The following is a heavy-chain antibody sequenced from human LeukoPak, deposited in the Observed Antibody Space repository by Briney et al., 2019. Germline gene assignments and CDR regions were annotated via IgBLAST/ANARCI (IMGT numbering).Heavy chain of an antibody. Sequence: GGSLRLSCAASGFTFSSYSMNWVRQAPGKGLEWVSYISSSSSTIYYADSVKGRFTISRDNAKNSLYLQMNSLRADDTAVYYCAGSSVAAAAFYYYYGMDVWGQGTTVTVSS. J-gene: IGHJ6*02. CDR2: ISSSSSTI. CDR1: GFTFSSYS. CDR3: AGSSVAAAAFYYYYGMDV. D-gene: IGHD6-13*01. V-gene: IGHV3-48*01.